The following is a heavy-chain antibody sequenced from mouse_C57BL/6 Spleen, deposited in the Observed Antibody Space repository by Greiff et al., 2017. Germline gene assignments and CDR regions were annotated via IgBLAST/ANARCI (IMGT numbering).Heavy chain of an antibody. Sequence: VQLQQSGPELVKPGASVKIPCKASGYTFTDYNMDWVKQSHGKSLEWIGDINPNNGGTIYNQKFKGKATLTVDKSSSPAYMELHSLTSEDTAVYYCAREGGSYAMDYWGQGTSVTVSS. CDR3: AREGGSYAMDY. V-gene: IGHV1-18*01. CDR2: INPNNGGT. CDR1: GYTFTDYN. J-gene: IGHJ4*01.